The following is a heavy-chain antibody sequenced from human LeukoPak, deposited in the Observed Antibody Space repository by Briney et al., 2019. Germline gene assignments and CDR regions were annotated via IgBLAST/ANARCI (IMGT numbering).Heavy chain of an antibody. CDR2: IKRDGSET. CDR3: ARDSGDRTVDY. D-gene: IGHD3-10*01. V-gene: IGHV3-7*01. Sequence: GGSLRLSCAASGFTFSSYWMSWVRQTPGKGLEWVANIKRDGSETYYVDAVEGRFTTSRDNAKNPLYLQMNSLRAEDTAVYYCARDSGDRTVDYWGQGTLVTVSS. J-gene: IGHJ4*02. CDR1: GFTFSSYW.